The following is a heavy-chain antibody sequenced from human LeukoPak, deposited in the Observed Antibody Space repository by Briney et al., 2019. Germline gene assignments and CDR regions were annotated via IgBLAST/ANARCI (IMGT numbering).Heavy chain of an antibody. CDR1: GYTFTGYY. CDR2: KNPNSGGT. CDR3: ARRYYGSGSYLFDY. D-gene: IGHD3-10*01. J-gene: IGHJ4*02. V-gene: IGHV1-2*02. Sequence: ASVKVSCKASGYTFTGYYMHWVRQAPGQGLEWMGWKNPNSGGTNYAQKFQGRVTMTRNTSISTAYMELSSLRSEDTAVYYCARRYYGSGSYLFDYWGQGTLVTVSS.